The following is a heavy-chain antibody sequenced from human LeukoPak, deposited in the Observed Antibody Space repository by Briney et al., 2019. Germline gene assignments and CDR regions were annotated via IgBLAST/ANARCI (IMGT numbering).Heavy chain of an antibody. CDR2: IWYDGSKK. V-gene: IGHV3-30*02. Sequence: PGGSLRLSCAASGFSFSAYGMHWVRQAPGKGLEWVAYIWYDGSKKEYANSVKGRFTISRDTSKSTVYLQMNSLREEDTAVYYCVRGQTIDFWGQGILVTVSS. CDR3: VRGQTIDF. D-gene: IGHD3-10*01. J-gene: IGHJ4*02. CDR1: GFSFSAYG.